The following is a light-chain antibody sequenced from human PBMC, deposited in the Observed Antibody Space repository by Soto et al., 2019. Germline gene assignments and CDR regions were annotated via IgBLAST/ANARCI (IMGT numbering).Light chain of an antibody. CDR2: PAS. V-gene: IGKV1-9*01. CDR3: QHLSGYPQT. J-gene: IGKJ1*01. CDR1: QGISTY. Sequence: DIQLTQSPSFLSASVGDRVTITCRASQGISTYLAWYQQKPGKAPKLLIFPASTLHSGVPSRFSGSGSGTEFTLSISSLHPEDFATYYCQHLSGYPQTLGQGTKVDIK.